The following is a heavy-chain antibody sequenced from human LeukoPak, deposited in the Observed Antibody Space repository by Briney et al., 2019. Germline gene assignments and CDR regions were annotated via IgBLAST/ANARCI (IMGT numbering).Heavy chain of an antibody. CDR3: ARDPHSGYGSDY. Sequence: KASETLSLTCAVYGGSLSSYAWSWIRQPPGKGLEWIGEINQRRSLKYNPSLESRVTISVDTSKNQFSLKLSSVTAADTAVFYCARDPHSGYGSDYWGQGTLVTVSS. V-gene: IGHV4-34*01. J-gene: IGHJ4*02. D-gene: IGHD5-12*01. CDR2: INQRRSL. CDR1: GGSLSSYA.